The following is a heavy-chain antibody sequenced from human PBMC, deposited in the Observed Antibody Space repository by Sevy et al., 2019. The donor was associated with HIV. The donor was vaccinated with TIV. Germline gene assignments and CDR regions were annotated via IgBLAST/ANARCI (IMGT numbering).Heavy chain of an antibody. D-gene: IGHD3-3*01. Sequence: GGSLRLSCAASGFTFINYAMSWVRQAPGKGLEGKGLEWVSTVSGGGGGTYYADSVKGRFTISRDNSKNTLYLQMNSLRAEDTAVYYCAKDGDFWSGYHGMDVWGQGTTVTVSS. CDR1: GFTFINYA. CDR3: AKDGDFWSGYHGMDV. J-gene: IGHJ6*02. V-gene: IGHV3-23*01. CDR2: VSGGGGGT.